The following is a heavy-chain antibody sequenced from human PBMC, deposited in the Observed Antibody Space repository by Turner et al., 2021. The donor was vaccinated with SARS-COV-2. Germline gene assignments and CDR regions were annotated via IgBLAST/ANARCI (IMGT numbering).Heavy chain of an antibody. CDR3: ARHDSRITNIIVVPRNWFDP. D-gene: IGHD3-22*01. CDR1: GASIGSSRNY. Sequence: QLQLQESGPGLVKASETLSLTCTVSGASIGSSRNYWGWIRQPPGKGLEWIGSINYSGRTYYKSSLQSRVTISVDTSKNQISLKLSTVTAADTAKYYCARHDSRITNIIVVPRNWFDPWGQGTQVTVSS. CDR2: INYSGRT. V-gene: IGHV4-39*01. J-gene: IGHJ5*02.